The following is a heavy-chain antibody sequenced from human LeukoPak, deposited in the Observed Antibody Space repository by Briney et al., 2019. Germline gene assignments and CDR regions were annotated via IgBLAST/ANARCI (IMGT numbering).Heavy chain of an antibody. CDR2: ISSSSSYI. CDR3: ARYRIYSSSQTGSYYYYGMDV. J-gene: IGHJ6*02. CDR1: GFTFSSYS. V-gene: IGHV3-21*01. D-gene: IGHD6-13*01. Sequence: PGGSLRLSCAASGFTFSSYSMNWVRQAPGKGLEWVSSISSSSSYIYYADSVKGRFTISRDNAKNSLYLQMNSLRAEDTAVYYCARYRIYSSSQTGSYYYYGMDVWGQGTTVTVSS.